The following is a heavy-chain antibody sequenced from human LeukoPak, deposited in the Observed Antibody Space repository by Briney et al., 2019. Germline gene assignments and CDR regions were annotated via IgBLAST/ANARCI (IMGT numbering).Heavy chain of an antibody. V-gene: IGHV4-4*07. Sequence: SETLSLTCTVSGGSISSHYWSWIRQPAGKGLEWIGRIYTSGSTNYNPSLKSRVTMSVDTSKNQFSLKLSSVPAADTAVYYCARGGGNGDYGYVDNWGQGTLVTVSS. J-gene: IGHJ4*02. CDR3: ARGGGNGDYGYVDN. CDR1: GGSISSHY. D-gene: IGHD4-17*01. CDR2: IYTSGST.